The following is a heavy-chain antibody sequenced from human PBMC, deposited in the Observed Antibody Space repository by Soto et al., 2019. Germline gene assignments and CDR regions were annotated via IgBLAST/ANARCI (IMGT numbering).Heavy chain of an antibody. V-gene: IGHV4-31*02. CDR3: ARPRHSSSHVEH. CDR2: IYYRGNK. CDR1: NGSVSSYPLY. Sequence: SETLCVTSTVSNGSVSSYPLYRTSSCQHPEKGLEWIGYIYYRGNKYYHPSLKSRVTISIDTSKNQFSLRLNSVTAADTAVYYCARPRHSSSHVEHWGKG. D-gene: IGHD6-13*01. J-gene: IGHJ6*03.